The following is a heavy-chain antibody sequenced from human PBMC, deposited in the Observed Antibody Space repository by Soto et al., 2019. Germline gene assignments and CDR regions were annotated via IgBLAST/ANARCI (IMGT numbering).Heavy chain of an antibody. J-gene: IGHJ3*01. CDR2: IYWNDDK. CDR3: ARGLATLPVFAFDV. D-gene: IGHD6-6*01. Sequence: SGPTLVNPTQTLTLTCSPSGISLSTSGVGLGWIRQTPGKALEWLALIYWNDDKHYTPSLKSRLTITKDTSKNQAVLTMTNMDPVDTATYYCARGLATLPVFAFDVWGQGTVVTVSS. CDR1: GISLSTSGVG. V-gene: IGHV2-5*01.